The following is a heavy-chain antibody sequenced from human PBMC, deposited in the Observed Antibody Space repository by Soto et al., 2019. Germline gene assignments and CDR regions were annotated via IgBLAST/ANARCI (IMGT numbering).Heavy chain of an antibody. Sequence: ASVKVSCKVSGYTLTELSMHWVRQAPGKGLEWMGGFDPEDGETIYAQKFQGRVTMTEDTSTDTDYMELSSLRSEDTAVYYCAINMVRGVSFDYWGQGTLVTVSS. V-gene: IGHV1-24*01. CDR1: GYTLTELS. CDR3: AINMVRGVSFDY. CDR2: FDPEDGET. D-gene: IGHD3-10*01. J-gene: IGHJ4*02.